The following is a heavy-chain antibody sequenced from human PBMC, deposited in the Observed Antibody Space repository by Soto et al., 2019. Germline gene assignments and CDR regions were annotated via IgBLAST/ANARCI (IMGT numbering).Heavy chain of an antibody. CDR1: GGSISSGDYY. CDR2: IYYSGST. CDR3: AREIQLWLRHNWFDP. Sequence: PSETLSLTCTVSGGSISSGDYYWSWIRQPPGKGLEWIGYIYYSGSTYYNPSLKSRVTISVDTSKNQFSLQLSSVTPEDTAVYYCAREIQLWLRHNWFDPWGQGTLVTVSS. V-gene: IGHV4-30-4*01. J-gene: IGHJ5*02. D-gene: IGHD5-18*01.